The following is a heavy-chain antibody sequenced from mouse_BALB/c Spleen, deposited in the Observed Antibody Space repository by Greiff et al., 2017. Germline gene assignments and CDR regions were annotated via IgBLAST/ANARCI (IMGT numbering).Heavy chain of an antibody. V-gene: IGHV5-17*02. CDR2: ISSGSSTI. Sequence: DVQLVESGGGLVQPGGSRKLSCAASGFTFNTFGMHWVRQAPEKGLEWVAYISSGSSTIYYADTVKGRFTISRDNPKNTLFLQMTSLRSEDTAMYYCARVRYDYDFDYWGQGTTLTVSS. J-gene: IGHJ2*01. D-gene: IGHD2-4*01. CDR3: ARVRYDYDFDY. CDR1: GFTFNTFG.